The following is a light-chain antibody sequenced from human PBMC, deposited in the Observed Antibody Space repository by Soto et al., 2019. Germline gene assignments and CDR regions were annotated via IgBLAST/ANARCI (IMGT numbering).Light chain of an antibody. CDR3: CSYAGSSTFVWI. V-gene: IGLV2-23*03. CDR1: SSDVGSYNL. J-gene: IGLJ2*01. CDR2: EGS. Sequence: QSALTQPASVSGSPGQSITISCTGTSSDVGSYNLVSWYQQHPGKAPKLMIYEGSKRPSGVSNRFSSSKSGNTASLTISGLQAEDEADYYCCSYAGSSTFVWIFGGGTKVTVL.